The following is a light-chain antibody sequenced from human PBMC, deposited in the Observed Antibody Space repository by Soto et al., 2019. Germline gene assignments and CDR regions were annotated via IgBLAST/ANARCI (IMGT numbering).Light chain of an antibody. Sequence: TVLTQSPATLSLSQGESSTVSCRATLSIRSYLAWYQQKPSQAPRLLIYDASNRATGISARFSASGSGTDFTLTISSLEPENFAVYFCHLRSNWPPWTVGQGTKVDIK. V-gene: IGKV3-11*01. J-gene: IGKJ1*01. CDR1: LSIRSY. CDR2: DAS. CDR3: HLRSNWPPWT.